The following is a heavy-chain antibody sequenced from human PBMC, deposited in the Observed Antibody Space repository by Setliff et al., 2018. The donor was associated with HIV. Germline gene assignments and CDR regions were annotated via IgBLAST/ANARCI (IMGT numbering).Heavy chain of an antibody. Sequence: VASVKVSCKASGYTFTGYYMHWVRQAPGQGLEWMGWINPNSGGTNYAQKSQGRVTMTRDTSISTAYMELSRLRSDDTAVYYCARDGINSDSSSWYSVNWFDPWGQGTLVTVSS. CDR1: GYTFTGYY. CDR2: INPNSGGT. CDR3: ARDGINSDSSSWYSVNWFDP. D-gene: IGHD6-13*01. J-gene: IGHJ5*02. V-gene: IGHV1-2*02.